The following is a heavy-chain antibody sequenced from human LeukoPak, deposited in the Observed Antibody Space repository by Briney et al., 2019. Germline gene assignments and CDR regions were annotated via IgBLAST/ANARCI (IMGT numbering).Heavy chain of an antibody. J-gene: IGHJ4*02. CDR3: ARGRGVDY. Sequence: GGSLGLSCAASGFTVSSNYMSWVRQAPGKGLAWVSVIYSGGSTYYADSVKGRFTISRDNSKNTLYLQMSSLRPEDTAVYYCARGRGVDYWGQGTLVTVSS. CDR1: GFTVSSNY. D-gene: IGHD3-10*01. CDR2: IYSGGST. V-gene: IGHV3-66*01.